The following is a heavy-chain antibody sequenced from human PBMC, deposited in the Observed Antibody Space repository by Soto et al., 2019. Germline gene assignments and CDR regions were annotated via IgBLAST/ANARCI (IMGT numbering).Heavy chain of an antibody. D-gene: IGHD2-2*01. CDR3: AKEYCSSTSCYVLDEFSDY. J-gene: IGHJ4*02. CDR2: ISGSGGST. CDR1: GFTFSSYA. Sequence: GGSLRLSCAASGFTFSSYAMSWVRQAPGKGLEWVSAISGSGGSTYYADSVKGRFTISRDNSKNTLYLQMNSLRAEDTAVYYCAKEYCSSTSCYVLDEFSDYWGQGTLVTVSS. V-gene: IGHV3-23*01.